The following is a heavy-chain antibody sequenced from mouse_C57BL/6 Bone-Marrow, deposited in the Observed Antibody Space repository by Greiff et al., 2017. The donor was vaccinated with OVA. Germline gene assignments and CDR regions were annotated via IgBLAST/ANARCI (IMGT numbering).Heavy chain of an antibody. Sequence: VHVKQSGPELVKPGASVKMSCKASGYTFTDYNMHWVKQSHGKSLEWIGYINPNNGGTSYNQKFKGKATLTVNKSSSTAYMELRSLTSEDSAVYYCANYYAMDYWGQGTSVTVSS. J-gene: IGHJ4*01. CDR3: ANYYAMDY. V-gene: IGHV1-22*01. CDR2: INPNNGGT. CDR1: GYTFTDYN.